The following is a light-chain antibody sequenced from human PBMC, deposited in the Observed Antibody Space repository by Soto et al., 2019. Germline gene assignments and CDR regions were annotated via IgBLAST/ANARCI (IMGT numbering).Light chain of an antibody. V-gene: IGKV3-20*01. Sequence: EIVLTQSPGTLSWSPGERATLSCRSIQSVSSSYLAWYQQKPGQAPRLLIYGASGRATGIPDRFSGSESGTDFTLTISRLEPEDFAVYYCQQSGSSPPFIFGPGTKVDIK. CDR2: GAS. J-gene: IGKJ3*01. CDR1: QSVSSSY. CDR3: QQSGSSPPFI.